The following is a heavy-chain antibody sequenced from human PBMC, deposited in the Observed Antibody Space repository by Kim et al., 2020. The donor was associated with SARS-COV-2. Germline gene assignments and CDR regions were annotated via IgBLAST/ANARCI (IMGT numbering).Heavy chain of an antibody. CDR3: ARGRGGNSPQGYYYYGMDV. J-gene: IGHJ6*02. V-gene: IGHV4-61*02. D-gene: IGHD4-4*01. CDR1: GGSISSGSYY. Sequence: SETLSLTCTVSGGSISSGSYYWSWIRQPAGKGLEWIGRIYTSGSTNHNPSLKSRVTISVDTSKNQFSLKLSSVTAADTAVYYCARGRGGNSPQGYYYYGMDVWGQGTTVTVSS. CDR2: IYTSGST.